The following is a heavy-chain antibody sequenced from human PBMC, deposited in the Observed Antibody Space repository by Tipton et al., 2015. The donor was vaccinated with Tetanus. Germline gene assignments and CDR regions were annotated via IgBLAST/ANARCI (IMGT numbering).Heavy chain of an antibody. CDR2: INHSGST. V-gene: IGHV4-34*01. CDR3: ARGSHRFSRNYYGSGSYYKFYDY. Sequence: TLSLTCAVYGGSFSGYYWSWIRQPPGKGLEWIGEINHSGSTNYNPSLKSRVTISVDTSKNQFSLKLSSVTAADTAVYYCARGSHRFSRNYYGSGSYYKFYDYWGQGTLVTVSS. CDR1: GGSFSGYY. D-gene: IGHD3-10*01. J-gene: IGHJ4*02.